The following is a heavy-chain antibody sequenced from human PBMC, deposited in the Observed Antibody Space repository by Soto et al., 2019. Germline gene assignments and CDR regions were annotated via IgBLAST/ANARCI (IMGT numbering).Heavy chain of an antibody. Sequence: PSETLSLTCTVSGGSISGYYWSWIRQPPGKGLEWIGYIYYSGSTNYNPSLKSRVTMSVDTSKNQFSLKLSSVTAADTAVYYCARRATTSYFDYWGRGPLVTVSS. D-gene: IGHD4-17*01. CDR1: GGSISGYY. V-gene: IGHV4-59*08. J-gene: IGHJ4*02. CDR3: ARRATTSYFDY. CDR2: IYYSGST.